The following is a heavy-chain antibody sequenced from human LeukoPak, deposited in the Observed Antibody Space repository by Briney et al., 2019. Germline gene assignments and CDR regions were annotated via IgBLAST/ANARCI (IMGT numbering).Heavy chain of an antibody. CDR3: ARGDWGIS. V-gene: IGHV3-66*01. CDR1: GFTFSSYA. Sequence: GGSLRLSCAASGFTFSSYAMHWVRQAPGKGLEWVSVIYSGGSAYYADSVKGRFTIPRDNSKNTLYLQMNSLRAEDTAVYYCARGDWGISWGQGTLVTVSS. D-gene: IGHD3-16*01. J-gene: IGHJ4*02. CDR2: IYSGGSA.